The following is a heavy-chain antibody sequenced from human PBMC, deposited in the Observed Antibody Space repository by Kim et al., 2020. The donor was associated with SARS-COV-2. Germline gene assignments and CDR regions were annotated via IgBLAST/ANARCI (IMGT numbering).Heavy chain of an antibody. J-gene: IGHJ6*03. Sequence: KSRVTISVDTAKNQFSLKLSSVTAADTAVYYCARSYSSSSRNVYYYYMDVWGKGTTVTVSS. D-gene: IGHD6-13*01. CDR3: ARSYSSSSRNVYYYYMDV. V-gene: IGHV4-39*01.